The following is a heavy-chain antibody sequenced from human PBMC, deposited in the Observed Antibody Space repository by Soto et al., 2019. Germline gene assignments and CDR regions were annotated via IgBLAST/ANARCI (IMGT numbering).Heavy chain of an antibody. D-gene: IGHD6-13*01. V-gene: IGHV3-33*01. J-gene: IGHJ4*02. CDR3: ARGLYSSSLYWTETGATYFYS. CDR1: GFTFSSYG. Sequence: GGSLRLSCAASGFTFSSYGMHWVRQAPGKGLEWVAVIWYDGSNKYYADSVKGRSTISRDNSKNTLYLQMNSLRAEDTAVYYCARGLYSSSLYWTETGATYFYSRALEAVLTVSS. CDR2: IWYDGSNK.